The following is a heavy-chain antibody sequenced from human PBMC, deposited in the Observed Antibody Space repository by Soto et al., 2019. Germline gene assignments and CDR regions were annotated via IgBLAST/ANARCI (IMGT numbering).Heavy chain of an antibody. CDR3: ARGSQWLDY. CDR1: GGSLSGYY. Sequence: LSLTFAVYGGSLSGYYWSWIRQPPGKGLEWIGEINQGGSSNYNPSLKSRVTTSLDTSKNQLSLKLKSVTAADTAVYYCARGSQWLDYWGQGTLVTVSS. CDR2: INQGGSS. V-gene: IGHV4-34*01. D-gene: IGHD6-19*01. J-gene: IGHJ4*02.